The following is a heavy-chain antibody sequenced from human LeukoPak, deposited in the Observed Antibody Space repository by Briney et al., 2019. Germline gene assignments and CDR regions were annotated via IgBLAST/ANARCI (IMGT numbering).Heavy chain of an antibody. D-gene: IGHD6-19*01. J-gene: IGHJ4*02. CDR1: GGSFSGYY. Sequence: SETLSLTCAVYGGSFSGYYWSWIRQPPGKGLEWIGEINHSGSTNYNPSLKSRVTISVDTSKNQFSLKLSSVTAADTAVYYCARGLIASGWYGDFDYWGREPWSPSPQ. CDR3: ARGLIASGWYGDFDY. CDR2: INHSGST. V-gene: IGHV4-34*01.